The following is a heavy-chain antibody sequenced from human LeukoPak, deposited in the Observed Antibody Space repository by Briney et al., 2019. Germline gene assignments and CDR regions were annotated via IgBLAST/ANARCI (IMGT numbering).Heavy chain of an antibody. CDR2: ISGSGGST. Sequence: GGSLRLSCAASGFTFSSYAMSWVRQAPGKGLEWVSAISGSGGSTYYADSVKGRFTISRDNSKNTLYLQMNSLRAEDMAVYYCGGSAAHYYYMDVWGKGTTVTVSS. J-gene: IGHJ6*03. V-gene: IGHV3-23*01. D-gene: IGHD2-2*01. CDR1: GFTFSSYA. CDR3: GGSAAHYYYMDV.